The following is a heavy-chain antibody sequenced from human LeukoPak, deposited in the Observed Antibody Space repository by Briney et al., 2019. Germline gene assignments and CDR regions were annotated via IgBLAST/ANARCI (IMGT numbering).Heavy chain of an antibody. Sequence: SETLSLTCTVSGGSISSSSYYWGWIRQPPGKGLEWIGSIYYSGSTCYNPSLKSRVTISVDTSKNQFSLKLSSVTAADTAVYYCARDPISYYYDSSGFNWFDPWGQGTLVTVSS. CDR2: IYYSGST. V-gene: IGHV4-39*07. J-gene: IGHJ5*02. D-gene: IGHD3-22*01. CDR1: GGSISSSSYY. CDR3: ARDPISYYYDSSGFNWFDP.